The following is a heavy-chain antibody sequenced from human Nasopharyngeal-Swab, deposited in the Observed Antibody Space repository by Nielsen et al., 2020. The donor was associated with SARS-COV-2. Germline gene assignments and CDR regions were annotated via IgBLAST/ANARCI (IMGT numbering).Heavy chain of an antibody. CDR2: ISASGRNT. Sequence: GGSLRLSCAASGFTFSDYYMAWVRQAPGKGLEWLSYISASGRNTDSADSVKGRFTSSRDNANNLLFLQMNSLRGEDTAVYYCASSEMATIGDDAFDIWGQGTMVTVSS. V-gene: IGHV3-11*01. J-gene: IGHJ3*02. CDR3: ASSEMATIGDDAFDI. CDR1: GFTFSDYY. D-gene: IGHD5-24*01.